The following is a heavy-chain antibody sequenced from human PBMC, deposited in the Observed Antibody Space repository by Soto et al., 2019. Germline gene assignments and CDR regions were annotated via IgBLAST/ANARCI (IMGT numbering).Heavy chain of an antibody. CDR3: AKDLGTTVDGFDY. CDR2: ISGSGGST. D-gene: IGHD4-17*01. Sequence: LRLSCAASGLSFRSYAMSLVRQAPGKGLEWVSAISGSGGSTYYADSVKGRFTISRDNSKNTLYLQMNSLRAEDTAVYYCAKDLGTTVDGFDYWGQGTLVTVSS. V-gene: IGHV3-23*01. J-gene: IGHJ4*02. CDR1: GLSFRSYA.